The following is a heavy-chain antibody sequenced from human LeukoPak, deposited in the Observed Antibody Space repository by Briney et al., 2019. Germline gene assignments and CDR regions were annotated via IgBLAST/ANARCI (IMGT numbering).Heavy chain of an antibody. V-gene: IGHV4-34*01. CDR3: ARGRREYRYYYDSSGPAFDY. CDR1: GGSFSGYY. CDR2: INHSGST. J-gene: IGHJ4*02. D-gene: IGHD3-22*01. Sequence: SETLSLTCAVYGGSFSGYYWSWIRQPPGKGLEWIGEINHSGSTNYNPSLKSRVTISVDTSKNQFSLKLSSVTAADTAVYYCARGRREYRYYYDSSGPAFDYWGQGTLSPSPQ.